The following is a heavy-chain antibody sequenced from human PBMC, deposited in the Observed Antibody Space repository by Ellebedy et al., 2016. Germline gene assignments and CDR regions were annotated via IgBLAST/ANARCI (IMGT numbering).Heavy chain of an antibody. CDR3: AGGDGRGGNSIVDD. V-gene: IGHV3-7*03. Sequence: GGSLRLSCTVSGFTISNSWMSWVRQAPGKGLEWVAIIKEDGIEKHYVDSVKGRFTISRDNAKNSLYLQMNTLRAEDTAVDYCAGGDGRGGNSIVDDWGQGTLVTVSS. CDR1: GFTISNSW. CDR2: IKEDGIEK. J-gene: IGHJ4*02. D-gene: IGHD4-23*01.